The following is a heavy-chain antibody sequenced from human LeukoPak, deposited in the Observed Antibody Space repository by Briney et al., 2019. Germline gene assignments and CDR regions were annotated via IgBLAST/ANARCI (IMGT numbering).Heavy chain of an antibody. J-gene: IGHJ4*02. CDR2: IWYDGSQK. D-gene: IGHD7-27*01. Sequence: GRSLRLSCATSGITFSTSGMHWVRQAPGKGLEWVAVIWYDGSQKYYADSVKGRFTISRDNSKNTLYLQMNSLTAEDTAVYYCAGDTGHLILGDYWGQGTLVIVSS. CDR3: AGDTGHLILGDY. V-gene: IGHV3-33*01. CDR1: GITFSTSG.